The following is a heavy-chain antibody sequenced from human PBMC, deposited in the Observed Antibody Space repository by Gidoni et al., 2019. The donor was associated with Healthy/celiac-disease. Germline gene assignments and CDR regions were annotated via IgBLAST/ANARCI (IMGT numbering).Heavy chain of an antibody. V-gene: IGHV3-30*18. CDR3: AKGLLWFRERADAFDI. Sequence: QVQLVESGGGVVQPGRSLCLSFAASGFPFRSYGMHWVRQAPGKGLEWVAVISYDGSNKYYADAVKGRFTISRDNSKNTLYLQMNSLRAEDTAVYYCAKGLLWFRERADAFDIWGQGTMVTVSS. D-gene: IGHD3-10*01. CDR1: GFPFRSYG. J-gene: IGHJ3*02. CDR2: ISYDGSNK.